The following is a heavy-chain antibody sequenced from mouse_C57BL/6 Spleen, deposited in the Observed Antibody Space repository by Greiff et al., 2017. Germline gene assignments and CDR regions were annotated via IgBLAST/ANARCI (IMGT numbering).Heavy chain of an antibody. V-gene: IGHV1-78*01. CDR1: GYTFTDHT. CDR3: AKKGLTGTFYWYFDV. D-gene: IGHD4-1*01. Sequence: VQLQQSDAELVKPGASVKISCKVSGYTFTDHTIHWMKQRPEQGLEWIGYIYPRDGSTKYNEKFKGKATLTADKSSSTAYMQLNSLTSEDSAVYFCAKKGLTGTFYWYFDVWGTGTTVTVSS. J-gene: IGHJ1*03. CDR2: IYPRDGST.